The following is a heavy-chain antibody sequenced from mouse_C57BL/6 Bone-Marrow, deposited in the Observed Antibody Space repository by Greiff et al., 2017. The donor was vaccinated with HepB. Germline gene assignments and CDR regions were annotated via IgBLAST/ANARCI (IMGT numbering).Heavy chain of an antibody. CDR1: GFTFSDYY. CDR2: ISNGGGST. J-gene: IGHJ3*01. V-gene: IGHV5-12*01. CDR3: ARPQGFAY. Sequence: EVKLMESGGGLVQPGGSLKLSCAASGFTFSDYYMYWVRQTPEKRLEWVAYISNGGGSTYYPDTVKGRFTISRDNAKNTLYLQMSRLKSEDTAMYYCARPQGFAYWGQGTLVTVSA. D-gene: IGHD3-2*02.